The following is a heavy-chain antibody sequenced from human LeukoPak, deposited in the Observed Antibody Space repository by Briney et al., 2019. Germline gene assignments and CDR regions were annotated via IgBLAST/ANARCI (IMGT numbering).Heavy chain of an antibody. J-gene: IGHJ4*02. CDR1: GYTFTAYY. V-gene: IGHV1-2*02. CDR2: INPNSGGT. CDR3: ARDGDDYGDYADYFDY. Sequence: ASVKVSCKTSGYTFTAYYMHWVRQAPGQGLEWMGWINPNSGGTNYAQKFQGRVTMTRDTSISTAYMELSRLRSDDTAVYYCARDGDDYGDYADYFDYWGQGTLVTVSS. D-gene: IGHD4-17*01.